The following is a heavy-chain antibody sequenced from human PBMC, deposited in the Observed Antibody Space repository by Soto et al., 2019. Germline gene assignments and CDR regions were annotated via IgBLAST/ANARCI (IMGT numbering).Heavy chain of an antibody. D-gene: IGHD6-19*01. CDR2: INTNTGNP. Sequence: ASVKVSCKASGYTFTSYAMNWVRQAPGQGLEWMGWINTNTGNPTYAQGFTGRFVFSLDTSVSTAYLQICSLKAEDTAVYYCARDWYSSGWYTFYYYYYGMDVWGQGTTVTVSS. CDR1: GYTFTSYA. CDR3: ARDWYSSGWYTFYYYYYGMDV. J-gene: IGHJ6*02. V-gene: IGHV7-4-1*01.